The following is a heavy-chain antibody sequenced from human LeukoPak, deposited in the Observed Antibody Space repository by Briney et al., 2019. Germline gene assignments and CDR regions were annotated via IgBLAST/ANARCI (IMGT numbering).Heavy chain of an antibody. V-gene: IGHV3-30-3*01. J-gene: IGHJ6*03. D-gene: IGHD1-1*01. CDR1: GFTFSSYA. CDR2: ISYDGSNK. CDR3: ARDFIWYNWNDPSPSHNYMDV. Sequence: GGSLRLSCAASGFTFSSYAMHWVRQAPGKGLEWVAVISYDGSNKYYADSVKGRFTISRDNSKNTLYLQMNSLRAEDTAVYYCARDFIWYNWNDPSPSHNYMDVWGKGTTVTVSS.